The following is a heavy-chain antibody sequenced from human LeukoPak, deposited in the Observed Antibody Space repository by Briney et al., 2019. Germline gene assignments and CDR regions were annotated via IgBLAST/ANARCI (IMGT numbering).Heavy chain of an antibody. Sequence: SETLSLTCTVSGGSISSYYWSWLRQPPGKGLEWIGYIYYSGSTNYNPSLKSRVTISVDTSKNQFSLRLTSVTAADTAVYYCVTSVTVTFTPPAYWGRGALVTVSS. CDR3: VTSVTVTFTPPAY. D-gene: IGHD3-16*02. J-gene: IGHJ4*02. CDR1: GGSISSYY. CDR2: IYYSGST. V-gene: IGHV4-59*12.